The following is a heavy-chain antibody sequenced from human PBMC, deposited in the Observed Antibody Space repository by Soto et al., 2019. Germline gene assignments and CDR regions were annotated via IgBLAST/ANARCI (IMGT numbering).Heavy chain of an antibody. CDR2: IDPGDTYA. Sequence: GESLKISCTGFGYTFTTFWISWVRQMPWKGLEWMGRIDPGDTYATYSPAFQGHVTISADKATSTAYLQWSSLKASDTAMYFCARIYCTTTACDSWFDPWGQGTLVTVS. CDR3: ARIYCTTTACDSWFDP. CDR1: GYTFTTFW. V-gene: IGHV5-10-1*01. D-gene: IGHD2-8*01. J-gene: IGHJ5*02.